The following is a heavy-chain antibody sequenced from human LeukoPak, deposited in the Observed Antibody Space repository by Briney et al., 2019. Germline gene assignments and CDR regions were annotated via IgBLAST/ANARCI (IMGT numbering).Heavy chain of an antibody. Sequence: SETLSLTCAVYGGSFSSYYWSWIRQPPGKGLEWIGYIYYSGSTNYNPSLKSRVTISVDTSKNQFSLKLSSVTAADTAVYYCAREVLSPYYFDYWGQGTLVTVSS. J-gene: IGHJ4*02. D-gene: IGHD2-8*02. CDR2: IYYSGST. CDR1: GGSFSSYY. V-gene: IGHV4-59*01. CDR3: AREVLSPYYFDY.